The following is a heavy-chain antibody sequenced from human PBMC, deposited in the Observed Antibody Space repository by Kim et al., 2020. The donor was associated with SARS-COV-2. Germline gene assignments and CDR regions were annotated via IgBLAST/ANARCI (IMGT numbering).Heavy chain of an antibody. CDR1: GGTFSSYA. CDR3: ARTWSHISLYYYYGMDV. CDR2: IIPIFGTA. J-gene: IGHJ6*02. Sequence: SVKVSCKASGGTFSSYAISWVRQAPGQGLEWMGGIIPIFGTANYAQKFQGRVTITADESTSTAYMELNSLRSEDTAVYYCARTWSHISLYYYYGMDVWGQGTTVTVSS. V-gene: IGHV1-69*13. D-gene: IGHD2-21*01.